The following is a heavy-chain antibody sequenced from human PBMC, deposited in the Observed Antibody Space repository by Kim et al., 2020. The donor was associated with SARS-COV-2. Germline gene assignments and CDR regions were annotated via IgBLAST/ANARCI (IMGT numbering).Heavy chain of an antibody. CDR1: GFAFDDFS. Sequence: GGSLRLSCAASGFAFDDFSMHWVRQVPGKGSEWVSLITWDGDSPYYLDPVRGRFTVSRDNSKDSLYPQMSRLQIEDSGVHYRVKDKERKLWFGGGADVWG. CDR3: VKDKERKLWFGGGADV. CDR2: ITWDGDSP. V-gene: IGHV3-43*01. J-gene: IGHJ3*01. D-gene: IGHD3-10*01.